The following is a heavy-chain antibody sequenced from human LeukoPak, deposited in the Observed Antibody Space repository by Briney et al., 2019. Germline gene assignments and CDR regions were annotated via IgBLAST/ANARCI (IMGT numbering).Heavy chain of an antibody. V-gene: IGHV1-46*01. CDR2: ISPSGGST. CDR1: GFTFTSNY. J-gene: IGHJ5*02. Sequence: ASVKASCEAFGFTFTSNYMHWVRPAPGQGPGWMGVISPSGGSTTYPQNHQGRVTLTSDMSTSTDYLELTSLRSEDTAVYYCARDNSVRDEAWWFNPWGQGTLVTVSS. D-gene: IGHD5-24*01. CDR3: ARDNSVRDEAWWFNP.